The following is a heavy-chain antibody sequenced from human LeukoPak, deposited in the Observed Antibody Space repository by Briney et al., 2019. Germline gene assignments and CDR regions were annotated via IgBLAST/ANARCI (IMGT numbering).Heavy chain of an antibody. V-gene: IGHV4-39*07. D-gene: IGHD3-10*01. CDR2: IYYSGST. CDR3: ARAGVTESLDY. CDR1: GGSISSSSYY. Sequence: PSETLSLTCTVSGGSISSSSYYWGSIRQPPGKGLEWIGSIYYSGSTYYNPSLKSRVTISVDTSKNQFSLKLSSVTAADTAVYYCARAGVTESLDYWGQGTLVTVSS. J-gene: IGHJ4*02.